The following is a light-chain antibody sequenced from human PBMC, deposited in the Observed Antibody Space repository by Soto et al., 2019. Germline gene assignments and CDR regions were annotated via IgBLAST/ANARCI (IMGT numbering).Light chain of an antibody. CDR3: HQYGGAPRT. Sequence: EIVLTQSPATLSLSPGERVTLSCRASQTVSSDYLAWYQQKPGQAPRLLIYGASSRATGIPDRFSGSGSGTDLTLTLSRLEPEDFAVYYCHQYGGAPRTFGQGTKLEIK. J-gene: IGKJ2*01. CDR1: QTVSSDY. CDR2: GAS. V-gene: IGKV3-20*01.